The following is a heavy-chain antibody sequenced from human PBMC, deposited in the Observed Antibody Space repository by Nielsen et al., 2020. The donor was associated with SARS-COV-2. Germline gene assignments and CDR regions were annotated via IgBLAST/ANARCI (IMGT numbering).Heavy chain of an antibody. CDR3: ASIDYGSGSYGGMDV. Sequence: GESLKISCAASGFTFSSYWMSWVRQAPGKGLEWVANIKQDGSEKYYVDSVKGRFTISRDNAKNSLYLQMNSLRAEDTALYHCASIDYGSGSYGGMDVWGQGTTVTVSS. J-gene: IGHJ6*02. CDR2: IKQDGSEK. CDR1: GFTFSSYW. V-gene: IGHV3-7*03. D-gene: IGHD3-10*01.